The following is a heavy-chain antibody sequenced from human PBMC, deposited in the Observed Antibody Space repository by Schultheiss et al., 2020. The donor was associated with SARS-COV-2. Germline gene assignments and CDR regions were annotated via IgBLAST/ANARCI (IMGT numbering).Heavy chain of an antibody. CDR2: ISGSGGST. CDR3: AREVAGTTSADY. D-gene: IGHD1-1*01. J-gene: IGHJ4*02. CDR1: GFTVSSNY. V-gene: IGHV3-66*01. Sequence: GESLKISCAASGFTVSSNYMSWVRQAPGKGLEWVSAISGSGGSTYYADSVKGRFTISRDNSKNTLYLQMNSLRAEDTAVYYCAREVAGTTSADYWGQGTLVTVSS.